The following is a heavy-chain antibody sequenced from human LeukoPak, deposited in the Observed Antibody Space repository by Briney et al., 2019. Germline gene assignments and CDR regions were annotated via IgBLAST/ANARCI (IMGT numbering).Heavy chain of an antibody. V-gene: IGHV3-21*04. CDR3: AREEQWAFDI. CDR2: ISSSSSYI. J-gene: IGHJ3*02. D-gene: IGHD1/OR15-1a*01. Sequence: GGSLRLSCAASGFTFSSYSMNWVRQAPGKGLEWVSSISSSSSYIYYADSVKGRFTISRDNAKNSLYLQMNSLRAEDTAMYYCAREEQWAFDIWGQGTMVTVSS. CDR1: GFTFSSYS.